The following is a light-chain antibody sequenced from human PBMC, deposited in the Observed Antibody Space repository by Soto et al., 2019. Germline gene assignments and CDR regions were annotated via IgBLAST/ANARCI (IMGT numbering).Light chain of an antibody. CDR3: QQYNNWPGT. CDR2: GAA. CDR1: ESISNN. V-gene: IGKV3-15*01. Sequence: EIVVSKSPATLSVSPGERATLSCRAGESISNNLAWYQQKPGQAPRLLIYGAATRAAGIPARFSGRGSGTEFTLTISSLQSEDFGVYYCQQYNNWPGTFGQGTKVDI. J-gene: IGKJ1*01.